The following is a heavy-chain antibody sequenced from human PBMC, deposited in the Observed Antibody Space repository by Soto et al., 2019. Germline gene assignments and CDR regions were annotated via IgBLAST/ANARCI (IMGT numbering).Heavy chain of an antibody. D-gene: IGHD3-9*01. V-gene: IGHV4-59*08. Sequence: ASETLSLTCTVSGGSISSYYWSWIRQPPGKGLEWIGYIYYSGSTNYNPSLKSRVTISVDTSKNQFSLKLSSVTAADTAVYYCALTGYYDVDYWGQGTLVTVSS. J-gene: IGHJ4*02. CDR3: ALTGYYDVDY. CDR2: IYYSGST. CDR1: GGSISSYY.